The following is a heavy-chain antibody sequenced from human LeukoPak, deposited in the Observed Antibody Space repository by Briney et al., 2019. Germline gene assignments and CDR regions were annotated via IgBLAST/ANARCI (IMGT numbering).Heavy chain of an antibody. CDR1: GGSISSSSYY. D-gene: IGHD2-21*02. Sequence: PSETLSLTCTVSGGSISSSSYYWGWIRQPPGKGLEWIGSIYYSGSTYYNPSLKSRVTISVDTSKNQFSLKLSSVTAADMAVYYCARAKVVTATDAFDIWGQGTMVTVSS. CDR2: IYYSGST. CDR3: ARAKVVTATDAFDI. J-gene: IGHJ3*02. V-gene: IGHV4-39*07.